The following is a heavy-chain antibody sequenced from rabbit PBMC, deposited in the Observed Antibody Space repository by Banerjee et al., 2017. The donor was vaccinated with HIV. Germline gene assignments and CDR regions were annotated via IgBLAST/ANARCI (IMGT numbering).Heavy chain of an antibody. J-gene: IGHJ4*01. CDR3: AGDPVVVIAGGYDL. D-gene: IGHD1-1*01. CDR1: GFSFSSGYW. Sequence: QSLEESGGDLVKPGASLTLTCTASGFSFSSGYWICWVRQAPGKGLEWIACIDDYSSPRPHYATWAKGRFTISKTSSTTVTLQMTSLTAADTATYFCAGDPVVVIAGGYDLWGPGTLVTVS. V-gene: IGHV1S40*01. CDR2: IDDYSSPRP.